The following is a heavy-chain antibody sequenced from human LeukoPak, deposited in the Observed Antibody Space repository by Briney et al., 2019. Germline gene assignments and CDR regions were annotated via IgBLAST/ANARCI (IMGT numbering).Heavy chain of an antibody. V-gene: IGHV3-15*01. CDR1: GFTFSNAW. CDR3: TTKKYSYYYFDY. D-gene: IGHD1-26*01. CDR2: IKSKTDGGTT. Sequence: GGSLRLSCAASGFTFSNAWMSWVRQAPGKGLEWVGRIKSKTDGGTTDYAAPVKGRFTISRDDSRNTLYLQMNSLKTEDTAVYYCTTKKYSYYYFDYWGQGTLVTVSS. J-gene: IGHJ4*02.